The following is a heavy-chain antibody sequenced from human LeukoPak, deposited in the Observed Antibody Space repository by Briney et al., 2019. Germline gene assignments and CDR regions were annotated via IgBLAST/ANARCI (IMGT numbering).Heavy chain of an antibody. D-gene: IGHD1-26*01. Sequence: ASVKVSCKASGYTFSNYAISWVRQAPGQGLEWMGGIIPIFGTANYAQKFQGRVTMTRDTSTSTVYMELSSLRSEDTAVYYCARLSGSYNDYWGQGTLVTVSS. CDR1: GYTFSNYA. CDR2: IIPIFGTA. V-gene: IGHV1-69*05. CDR3: ARLSGSYNDY. J-gene: IGHJ4*02.